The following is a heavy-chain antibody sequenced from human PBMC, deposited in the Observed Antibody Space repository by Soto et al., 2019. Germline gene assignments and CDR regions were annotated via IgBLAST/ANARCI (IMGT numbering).Heavy chain of an antibody. CDR3: ARDSGGTTVTRSGVGVFDI. J-gene: IGHJ3*02. Sequence: EVQLVESGGGVVRPGGSLRLSCAASGFTFDDYGMSWVRQAPGKGLEWVSGINWNGGSTGYADSVKGRFTISRDNAKNSLYLQMNSLRAEDTALYHCARDSGGTTVTRSGVGVFDIWGQGTMVTVSS. D-gene: IGHD4-17*01. CDR2: INWNGGST. V-gene: IGHV3-20*01. CDR1: GFTFDDYG.